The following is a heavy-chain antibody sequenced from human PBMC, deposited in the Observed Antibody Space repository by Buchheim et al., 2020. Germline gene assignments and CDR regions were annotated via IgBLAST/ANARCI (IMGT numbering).Heavy chain of an antibody. D-gene: IGHD6-13*01. Sequence: QVQLVQSGAEVKKPGASVKVSCKASGYTFTSYDINWVRQATGQGLEWMGWMNPNSGNTGYAQKFQGRVTMTRNTSISTAYMELSSLRSEDTAVYYCARVAYSSSWYYDVYYYYYGMDVWGQGTT. CDR3: ARVAYSSSWYYDVYYYYYGMDV. CDR1: GYTFTSYD. J-gene: IGHJ6*02. CDR2: MNPNSGNT. V-gene: IGHV1-8*01.